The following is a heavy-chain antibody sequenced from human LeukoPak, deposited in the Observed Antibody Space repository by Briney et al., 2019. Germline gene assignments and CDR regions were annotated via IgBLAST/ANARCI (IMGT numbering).Heavy chain of an antibody. CDR1: GFTFSDYN. D-gene: IGHD1-26*01. V-gene: IGHV3-11*04. J-gene: IGHJ3*02. Sequence: GGSLRLSCAASGFTFSDYNMRWIRQAPGKGLEWVSSISRSGSTKYYADSVKGRFTISRDNAKNTLYLQMNSLRAEDTAVYYCARRGATRVAFDIWGQGTMVTVSS. CDR2: ISRSGSTK. CDR3: ARRGATRVAFDI.